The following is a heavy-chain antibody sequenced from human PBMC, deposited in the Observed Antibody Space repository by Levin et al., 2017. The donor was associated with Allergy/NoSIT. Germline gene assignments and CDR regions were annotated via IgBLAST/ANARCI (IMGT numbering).Heavy chain of an antibody. Sequence: SETLSLTCTVSGDSVSSDIYYWSWIRQPPGKGLEWIGYIYYSRSTNFNPSLNSRVTMSVDTSKNQFSLKVRSVTAADTAVYYCARDRATARYFDYWGRGTLVTVSS. D-gene: IGHD6-6*01. V-gene: IGHV4-61*01. CDR3: ARDRATARYFDY. J-gene: IGHJ4*02. CDR2: IYYSRST. CDR1: GDSVSSDIYY.